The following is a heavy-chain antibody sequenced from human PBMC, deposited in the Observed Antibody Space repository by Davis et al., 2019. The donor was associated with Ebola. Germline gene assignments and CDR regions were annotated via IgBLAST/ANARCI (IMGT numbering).Heavy chain of an antibody. J-gene: IGHJ4*02. V-gene: IGHV1-46*01. D-gene: IGHD2-15*01. CDR2: INPSGGST. CDR3: ASDCCGRVFDY. CDR1: GYTFTSYY. Sequence: AASVKVSCKASGYTFTSYYMHWVRQAPGQGLEWMGIINPSGGSTSYAKKFQGRVTMTRDTSTSTVYMELSSLRSEDTAVYYCASDCCGRVFDYWGQGTQVTVSS.